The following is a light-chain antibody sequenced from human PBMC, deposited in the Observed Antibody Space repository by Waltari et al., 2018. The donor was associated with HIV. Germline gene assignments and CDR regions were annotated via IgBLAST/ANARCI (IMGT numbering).Light chain of an antibody. V-gene: IGLV3-21*04. CDR1: HIGRKS. CDR2: YDS. CDR3: QVWDSSSDLSWV. Sequence: SYVLTQPPSVSVAPGKTARITCGGNHIGRKSVHWYQQKPGQAPVLVIYYDSDRPSGIPERFSGSNSGNTATLTISRVEAGDEADYYCQVWDSSSDLSWVFGGGTKLTVL. J-gene: IGLJ3*02.